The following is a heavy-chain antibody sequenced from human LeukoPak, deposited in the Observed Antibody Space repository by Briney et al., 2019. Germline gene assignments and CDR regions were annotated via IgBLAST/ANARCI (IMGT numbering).Heavy chain of an antibody. D-gene: IGHD2-15*01. J-gene: IGHJ4*02. Sequence: PGGSLRLSCAASGFTFSSCAMSWVRQAPGKGLEWVSAISGSGGSTYYADSVKGRFTISRDNSKNTLYLQMNSLRAEDTAVYYCAKDRYCSGGSCYSDYWGQGTLVTVSS. CDR3: AKDRYCSGGSCYSDY. CDR1: GFTFSSCA. V-gene: IGHV3-23*01. CDR2: ISGSGGST.